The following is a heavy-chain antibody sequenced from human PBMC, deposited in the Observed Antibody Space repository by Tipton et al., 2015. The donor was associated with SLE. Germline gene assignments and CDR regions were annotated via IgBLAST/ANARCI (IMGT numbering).Heavy chain of an antibody. Sequence: TLSLTCNVSGDSISSGSYYWTWMRQPAGKGLEWIGHVHTSGSATYNPSLKSRVTLSIDTSKNQFSLKLNSVTAADTAVYYCVRDPAPGPFDYWGQGTLVAVSS. V-gene: IGHV4-61*09. CDR1: GDSISSGSYY. J-gene: IGHJ4*02. CDR2: VHTSGSA. CDR3: VRDPAPGPFDY.